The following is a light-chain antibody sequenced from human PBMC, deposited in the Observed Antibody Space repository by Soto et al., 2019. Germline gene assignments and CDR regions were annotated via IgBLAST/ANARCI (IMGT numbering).Light chain of an antibody. CDR3: QQRTIWPPIT. J-gene: IGKJ5*01. CDR1: KGVSSY. CDR2: DAS. V-gene: IGKV3-11*01. Sequence: EIVLTQSPATLSLSPGERATLPCRASKGVSSYLAWYKHKPGQAPRLLIYDASNRPTGIPARFSGSGSGTDFTLTISSLEPEDFAVYYCQQRTIWPPITFGQGTRLEIK.